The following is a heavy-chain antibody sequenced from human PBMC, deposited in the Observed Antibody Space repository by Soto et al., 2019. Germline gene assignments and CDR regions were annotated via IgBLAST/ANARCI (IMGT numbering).Heavy chain of an antibody. Sequence: QLQLQESGPGLVKPSETLSLTCIVSGGSISSSSYHWGWIRQPPGKGLEWIGSIYYSGSTFYNPSRKSRITISVDTSKNHFSLKLSSVTAADTAVYYCARIYRASVDYWGQGTLVTVSS. CDR3: ARIYRASVDY. CDR2: IYYSGST. V-gene: IGHV4-39*01. CDR1: GGSISSSSYH. J-gene: IGHJ4*02.